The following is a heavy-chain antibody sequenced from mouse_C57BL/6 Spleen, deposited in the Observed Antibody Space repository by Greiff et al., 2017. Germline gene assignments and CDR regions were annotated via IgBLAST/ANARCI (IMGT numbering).Heavy chain of an antibody. CDR1: GYTFTGYW. CDR3: ASWAYYSNYEFAY. D-gene: IGHD2-5*01. J-gene: IGHJ3*01. V-gene: IGHV1-9*01. CDR2: ILPGSGST. Sequence: QVQLKESGAELMKPGASVKLSCKATGYTFTGYWIEWVKQRPGHGLEWIGEILPGSGSTNYNEKFKGKATFTADTSSNTAYMQLSSLTTEDSAIYYCASWAYYSNYEFAYWGQGTLVTVSA.